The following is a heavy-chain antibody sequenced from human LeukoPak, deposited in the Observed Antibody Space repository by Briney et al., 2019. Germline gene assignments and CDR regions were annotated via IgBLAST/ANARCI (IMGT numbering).Heavy chain of an antibody. D-gene: IGHD2-21*02. CDR3: ARGQAYCGADCYSD. J-gene: IGHJ4*02. Sequence: GGSLRLSCAASGFGISHYYMTWVRQTPGKGLDWVSVIYTGGGTNYGDSVKGRFTISRDNSKNTLYLQMNSLRADGTAIYYCARGQAYCGADCYSDWGQGTLVTVSS. CDR2: IYTGGGT. V-gene: IGHV3-66*01. CDR1: GFGISHYY.